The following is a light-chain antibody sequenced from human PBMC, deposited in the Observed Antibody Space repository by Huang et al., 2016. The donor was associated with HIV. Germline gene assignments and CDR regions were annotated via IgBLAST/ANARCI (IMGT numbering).Light chain of an antibody. Sequence: EMVLTQYPDSLSVSPGERATLSGRASQGVSNNLAWYQQKPGQAPKLLIYAASSRVTGVPDRFSGSGSETDFTLTIRSLQSEDVAVYFCQQYNDCPRTFGQGTNLEIK. J-gene: IGKJ2*01. CDR1: QGVSNN. CDR2: AAS. CDR3: QQYNDCPRT. V-gene: IGKV3-15*01.